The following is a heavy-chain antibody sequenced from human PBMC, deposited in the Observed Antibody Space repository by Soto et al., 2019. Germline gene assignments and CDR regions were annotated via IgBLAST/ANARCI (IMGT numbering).Heavy chain of an antibody. CDR3: ARGGVFYDYIWGSYRYIAFDS. CDR2: MNPNSGNT. V-gene: IGHV1-8*01. CDR1: GYTFTSYD. D-gene: IGHD3-16*02. J-gene: IGHJ3*02. Sequence: ASVKVSCKASGYTFTSYDINWVRQATGQGLEWMGWMNPNSGNTGYAQKFQGRVTMTRNTSISTAYMELSSLRSEDTAVYYCARGGVFYDYIWGSYRYIAFDSWGQGTMVTVSS.